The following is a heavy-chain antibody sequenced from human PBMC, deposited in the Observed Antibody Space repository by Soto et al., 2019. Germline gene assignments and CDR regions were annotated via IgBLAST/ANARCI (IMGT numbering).Heavy chain of an antibody. CDR1: GFTFSSYG. J-gene: IGHJ4*02. CDR3: GKDERDYYDSSPTDY. V-gene: IGHV3-30*18. D-gene: IGHD3-22*01. Sequence: QVQLVESGGGVVQPGRSLRLSCAASGFTFSSYGMHWVRQAPGKGLEWVAVISYDGSNKYYADSVKGRFTISRDNSKNTLYLQMNSMRAEDTAVYYCGKDERDYYDSSPTDYWGQGTLVTVSS. CDR2: ISYDGSNK.